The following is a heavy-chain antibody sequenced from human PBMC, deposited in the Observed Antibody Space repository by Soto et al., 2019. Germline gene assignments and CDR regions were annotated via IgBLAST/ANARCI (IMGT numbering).Heavy chain of an antibody. Sequence: SVQVSCTTSGYTFTRDGISWVRQAPGQGLEWMRWISPYNNDTKYAQRFQGRVTMTTDTSTKTVYMDLRSLTSDDTAVYYCAKDRRGRRSDYF. CDR1: GYTFTRDG. D-gene: IGHD2-15*01. V-gene: IGHV1-18*04. CDR2: ISPYNNDT. CDR3: AKDRRGRRSDYF. J-gene: IGHJ2*01.